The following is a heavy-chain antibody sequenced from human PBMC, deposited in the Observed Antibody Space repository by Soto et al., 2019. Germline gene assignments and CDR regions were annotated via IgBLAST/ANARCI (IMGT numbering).Heavy chain of an antibody. Sequence: EVQLVESGGGLVQPGGSLRLSCAASGFTFSNSDMNWVHQAPGKGLEWVSGVRWNGSRTHYADSVKGRFIISRDNSRNTLYLQANSLRAEDTAVYYCVRNVRSQAAAASSWGQGTLVTVSS. D-gene: IGHD6-13*01. V-gene: IGHV3-35*01. J-gene: IGHJ4*02. CDR2: VRWNGSRT. CDR1: GFTFSNSD. CDR3: VRNVRSQAAAASS.